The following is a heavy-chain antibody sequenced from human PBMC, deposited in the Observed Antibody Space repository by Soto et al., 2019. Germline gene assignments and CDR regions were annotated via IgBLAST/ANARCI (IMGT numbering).Heavy chain of an antibody. CDR2: ISAYNGNT. CDR3: ARDGHLIVATISFDY. V-gene: IGHV1-18*01. D-gene: IGHD5-12*01. J-gene: IGHJ4*02. CDR1: GYTFTSYG. Sequence: GASVKVSCKASGYTFTSYGISWVRQAPGQGLEWMGWISAYNGNTNYAQKLQGRVTMTTDTSTSTAYMELRSLRSDDTAVYYCARDGHLIVATISFDYWGQGTLVTVSS.